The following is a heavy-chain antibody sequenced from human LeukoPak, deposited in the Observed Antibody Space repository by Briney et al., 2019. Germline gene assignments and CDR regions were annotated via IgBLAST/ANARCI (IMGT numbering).Heavy chain of an antibody. CDR1: GFTFSDAW. V-gene: IGHV3-23*01. J-gene: IGHJ5*02. CDR2: ISGSGGST. Sequence: GGSLRLSCAASGFTFSDAWMSWVRQAPGKGLEWVSAISGSGGSTYYADSVKGRFTISRDNSKNTLYLQMNSLRAEDTAVYYCAKGNYGDYGPFDPWGQGTLVTVSS. CDR3: AKGNYGDYGPFDP. D-gene: IGHD4-17*01.